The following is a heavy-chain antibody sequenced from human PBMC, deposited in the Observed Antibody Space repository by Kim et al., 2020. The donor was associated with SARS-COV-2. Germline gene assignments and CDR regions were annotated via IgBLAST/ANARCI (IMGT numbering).Heavy chain of an antibody. CDR1: GFTFSSYA. Sequence: GGSLRLSCAASGFTFSSYAMSWVRQAPGKGLEWVSAISGSGGSTYYADSVKGRFTISRDNSKNTLYLQMNSLRAEDTAVYYCAKAPSTYGQWLHISFDYWGQGTLVTVSS. CDR3: AKAPSTYGQWLHISFDY. V-gene: IGHV3-23*01. D-gene: IGHD6-19*01. CDR2: ISGSGGST. J-gene: IGHJ4*02.